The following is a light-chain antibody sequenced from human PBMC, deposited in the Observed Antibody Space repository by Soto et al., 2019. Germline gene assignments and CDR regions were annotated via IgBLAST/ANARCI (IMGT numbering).Light chain of an antibody. CDR3: QQYGNSPPT. CDR2: GAS. Sequence: EIVLTQSPCTLSLSPGERATLSCRASQSLSSTYLAWYQQKPGQAPRLLIYGASSRATGIPDRFSGSGSATDFTLTISRLEPEDFAVYHCQQYGNSPPTFGGGTKVEI. CDR1: QSLSSTY. J-gene: IGKJ4*01. V-gene: IGKV3-20*01.